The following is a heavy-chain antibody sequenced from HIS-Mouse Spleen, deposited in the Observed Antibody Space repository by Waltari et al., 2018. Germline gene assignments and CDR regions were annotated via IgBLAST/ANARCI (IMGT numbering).Heavy chain of an antibody. CDR3: AREIPYSSSWYDWYFDL. Sequence: QLQLQESGPGLVKPSETLSLTRTVSGGSISSSSYYWGWIRHPPGKGLEWIGSIYYSGSTYYNPSLKSRVTISVDTSKNQFSLKLSSVTAADTAVYYCAREIPYSSSWYDWYFDLWGRGTLVTVSS. V-gene: IGHV4-39*07. J-gene: IGHJ2*01. CDR2: IYYSGST. CDR1: GGSISSSSYY. D-gene: IGHD6-13*01.